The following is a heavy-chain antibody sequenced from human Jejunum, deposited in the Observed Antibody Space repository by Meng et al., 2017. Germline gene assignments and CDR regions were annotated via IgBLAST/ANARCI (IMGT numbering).Heavy chain of an antibody. J-gene: IGHJ5*02. CDR1: GFTFSSYA. D-gene: IGHD6-13*01. Sequence: EVQRVESGGGCGQPGGSRRLSCAASGFTFSSYAMSWVRQAPGKGLEWVSSISSNGAYTYYADSVKGRVTIFRDNPKNTLFLQMNNLRADDTAVYYCAKGLITHSSSSFGTWGQGTLVTVSS. CDR2: ISSNGAYT. V-gene: IGHV3-23*04. CDR3: AKGLITHSSSSFGT.